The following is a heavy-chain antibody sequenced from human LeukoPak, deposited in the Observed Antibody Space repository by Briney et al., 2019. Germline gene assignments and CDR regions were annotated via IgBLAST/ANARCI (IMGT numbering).Heavy chain of an antibody. Sequence: ASVKVSCKASGYTFTGYYMHWVRQAPGQGLEWMGWINPNSGGTNYAQKFQGRVTMTRDTSISTAYMELSRLRSDDSAVYYWARVQELELGEVDYGGEGTLVTVSS. J-gene: IGHJ4*02. CDR3: ARVQELELGEVDY. V-gene: IGHV1-2*02. CDR1: GYTFTGYY. D-gene: IGHD1-7*01. CDR2: INPNSGGT.